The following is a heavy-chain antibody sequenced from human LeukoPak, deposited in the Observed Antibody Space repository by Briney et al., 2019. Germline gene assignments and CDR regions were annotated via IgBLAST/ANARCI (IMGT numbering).Heavy chain of an antibody. CDR2: ISGSGGST. V-gene: IGHV3-23*01. J-gene: IGHJ4*02. CDR3: AKFPLIPLWTYYFDY. D-gene: IGHD5-18*01. CDR1: GFTFSSYA. Sequence: PGGSLRLSCAASGFTFSSYAMSWVRQAPGKGLEWVSAISGSGGSTYYADSVKGRFTISRDNSKNTLYLQMNSLRAEDTAVYYCAKFPLIPLWTYYFDYWGQGTLVTVSS.